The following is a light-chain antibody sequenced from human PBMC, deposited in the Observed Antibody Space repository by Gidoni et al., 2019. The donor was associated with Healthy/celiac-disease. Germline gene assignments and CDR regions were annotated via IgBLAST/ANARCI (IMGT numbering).Light chain of an antibody. Sequence: QSVLTQPFSVSGAPVQRVTISCTGSSSNIGAGYAVHWYQQLPGAAPNLLIYGNSNRPSGVPDRFSGSKAGTSASLAITGLQAEDEADYYCQSYDSSLSVVFGGGTKLTVL. CDR3: QSYDSSLSVV. J-gene: IGLJ2*01. CDR2: GNS. V-gene: IGLV1-40*01. CDR1: SSNIGAGYA.